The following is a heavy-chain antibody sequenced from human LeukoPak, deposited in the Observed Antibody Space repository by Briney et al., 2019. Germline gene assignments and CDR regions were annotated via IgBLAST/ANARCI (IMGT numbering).Heavy chain of an antibody. J-gene: IGHJ4*02. CDR3: ARAGVMSTIGRFDY. CDR1: GGSISSGSYY. D-gene: IGHD5-24*01. V-gene: IGHV4-61*09. Sequence: SETLSLTCTVSGGSISSGSYYWRWIRQPAGKGLEWIGHIYTSEGTNYNPSLKSRVTISVDTSKNQFSLKLSSVTAADTAVYYCARAGVMSTIGRFDYWGQGTLVTVSS. CDR2: IYTSEGT.